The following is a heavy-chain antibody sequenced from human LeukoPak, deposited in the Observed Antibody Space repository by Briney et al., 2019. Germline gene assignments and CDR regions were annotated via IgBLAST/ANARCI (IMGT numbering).Heavy chain of an antibody. V-gene: IGHV1-69*05. CDR2: IIPIFGTA. CDR1: GGTFSSYA. D-gene: IGHD1-1*01. Sequence: SVKVSCKASGGTFSSYAMSWVRQAPGQGLEWMGGIIPIFGTANYAQKFQGRVTITTDGFTSTAYMELSSLRSEDTAVYYCARAPKVPDYYYYYMDVWGKGTTVTVSS. J-gene: IGHJ6*03. CDR3: ARAPKVPDYYYYYMDV.